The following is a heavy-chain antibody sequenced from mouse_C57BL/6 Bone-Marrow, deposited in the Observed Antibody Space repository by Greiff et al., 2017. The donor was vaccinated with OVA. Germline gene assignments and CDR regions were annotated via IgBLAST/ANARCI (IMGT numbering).Heavy chain of an antibody. J-gene: IGHJ3*01. Sequence: VQLKQSGAELVRPGASVKLSCTASGFNIKDDYMPWVKQRPEQGLEWIGWIDPENGDTEYASKFQGKATITADTSSNTAYLQLSSLTSEDTAVYYCTSYSNSFAYWGQGTLVTVSA. CDR2: IDPENGDT. CDR1: GFNIKDDY. CDR3: TSYSNSFAY. D-gene: IGHD2-5*01. V-gene: IGHV14-4*01.